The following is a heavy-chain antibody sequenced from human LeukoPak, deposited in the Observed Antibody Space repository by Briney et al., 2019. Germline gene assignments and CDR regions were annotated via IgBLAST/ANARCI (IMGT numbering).Heavy chain of an antibody. D-gene: IGHD3-22*01. CDR1: GFTFSSYA. CDR2: ISYDGINK. Sequence: PGRSLRLSCAASGFTFSSYAMHWVRQAPGKGLEWVAVISYDGINKYYADSVKGRFTISRDNSKNTLYLQMNSLRAEDTAVYYCARGRYYYDSSGYYRGYYFDYWGQGTLVTVSS. J-gene: IGHJ4*02. CDR3: ARGRYYYDSSGYYRGYYFDY. V-gene: IGHV3-30-3*01.